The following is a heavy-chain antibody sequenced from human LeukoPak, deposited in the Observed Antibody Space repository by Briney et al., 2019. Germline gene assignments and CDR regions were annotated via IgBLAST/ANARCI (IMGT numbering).Heavy chain of an antibody. J-gene: IGHJ4*02. CDR2: IYYSGST. CDR1: GGSISSYY. Sequence: SETLSLTSTVSGGSISSYYWSWIRQPPGKGLEWIGYIYYSGSTNYNPSLKSRVTISVDTSKNLFSLKLSSVTAADTAVYYCARGDYYDREDYWGQGTLVTVSS. V-gene: IGHV4-59*01. CDR3: ARGDYYDREDY. D-gene: IGHD3-22*01.